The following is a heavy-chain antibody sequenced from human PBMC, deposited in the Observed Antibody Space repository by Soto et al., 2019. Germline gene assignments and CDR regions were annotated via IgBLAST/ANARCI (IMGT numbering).Heavy chain of an antibody. V-gene: IGHV3-30*18. CDR3: TKRRNVLRFLEWSSGMEV. J-gene: IGHJ6*02. CDR1: GFTFINYG. D-gene: IGHD3-3*01. Sequence: WGSLRLSCAASGFTFINYGIHLFRHSPLKWLEWVAFISDDGSNKYYADSMKGRFTMSRDNSKSTLYLQMSSLRVEDTAVYCCTKRRNVLRFLEWSSGMEVWGQGTTVTVSS. CDR2: ISDDGSNK.